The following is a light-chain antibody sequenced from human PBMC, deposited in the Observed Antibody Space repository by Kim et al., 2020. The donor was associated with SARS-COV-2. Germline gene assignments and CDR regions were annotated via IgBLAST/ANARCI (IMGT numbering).Light chain of an antibody. J-gene: IGLJ1*01. Sequence: QSALTQPPSASGSPGQSVTISCTGTSSDVGAYNFVSWCQQHPGKAPKLIIYDVNKRPSGVPDRFSGSKSGNTASLTVSGLQAEDEADYYCSSWGGGNNYVFGTGTKVTVL. CDR3: SSWGGGNNYV. V-gene: IGLV2-8*01. CDR1: SSDVGAYNF. CDR2: DVN.